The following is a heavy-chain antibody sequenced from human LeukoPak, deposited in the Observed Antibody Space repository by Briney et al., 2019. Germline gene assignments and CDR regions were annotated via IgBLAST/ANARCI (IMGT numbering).Heavy chain of an antibody. CDR1: GFIFSNYA. Sequence: PGGSLRLSCPASGFIFSNYAIHWVGQAPAKGLEWVAVISYDGSNKFNADSVRGRFTISRDNSKNTLYLQMNTLRPEDTAVYYCARLKSLAVAGTEIWYFDYWGQGTLVTVSS. V-gene: IGHV3-30*04. J-gene: IGHJ4*02. CDR3: ARLKSLAVAGTEIWYFDY. D-gene: IGHD6-19*01. CDR2: ISYDGSNK.